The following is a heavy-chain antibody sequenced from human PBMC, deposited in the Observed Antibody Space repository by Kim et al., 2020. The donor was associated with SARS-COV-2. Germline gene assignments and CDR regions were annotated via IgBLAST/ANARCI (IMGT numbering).Heavy chain of an antibody. Sequence: GGSLRLSCAASGFTFSSYSMNWVRQAPGKGLEWVSYISSSSSTIYYADSVKGRFTISRDNAKNSLYLQMNSLRDEDTAVYYCARDLRLGYSSSWDLGHWGQGTLVTVSS. J-gene: IGHJ1*01. CDR2: ISSSSSTI. D-gene: IGHD6-6*01. CDR3: ARDLRLGYSSSWDLGH. CDR1: GFTFSSYS. V-gene: IGHV3-48*02.